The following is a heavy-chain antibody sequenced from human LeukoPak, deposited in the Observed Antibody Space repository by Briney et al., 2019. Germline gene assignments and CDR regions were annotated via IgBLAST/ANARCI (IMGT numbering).Heavy chain of an antibody. CDR3: ASALYDSSGHAEDY. CDR2: INHSGST. Sequence: SSETLSLTCAVYGGSFSGYYWSWIRQPPGKGLEWIGEINHSGSTSYNPSLKSRVTISVDTSKNQFSLKLSSVTAADTAVYYCASALYDSSGHAEDYWGQGTLVTVSS. V-gene: IGHV4-34*01. D-gene: IGHD3-22*01. J-gene: IGHJ4*02. CDR1: GGSFSGYY.